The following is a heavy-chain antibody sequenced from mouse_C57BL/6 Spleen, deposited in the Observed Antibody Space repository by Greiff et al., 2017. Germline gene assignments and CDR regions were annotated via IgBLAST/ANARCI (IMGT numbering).Heavy chain of an antibody. CDR1: GYAFSSSW. CDR3: ARDGYGSRDWYFDV. V-gene: IGHV1-82*01. Sequence: QVQLQQSGPELVKPGASVKISCKASGYAFSSSWMNWVKPRPGKGLEWIGRLYPGDGDTTYNGKFKGKATLPADKSSSTAYMQLSSLTSEDSAVYFCARDGYGSRDWYFDVWGTGTTVTVSA. J-gene: IGHJ1*03. D-gene: IGHD1-1*01. CDR2: LYPGDGDT.